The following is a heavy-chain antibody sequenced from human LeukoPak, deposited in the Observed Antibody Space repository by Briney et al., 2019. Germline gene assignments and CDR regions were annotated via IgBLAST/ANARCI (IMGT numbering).Heavy chain of an antibody. CDR2: IYTSGST. J-gene: IGHJ4*02. D-gene: IGHD3-22*01. Sequence: SETLSLTCTVSGGSISSGSYYWSWIRQPAGKGLEWIGRIYTSGSTNYNPSLKSRVTISVDTSKNQFSLKLSSVTAADTAVYYCASYYYDSSGYYFDYWGQGTLVTVSS. CDR1: GGSISSGSYY. V-gene: IGHV4-61*02. CDR3: ASYYYDSSGYYFDY.